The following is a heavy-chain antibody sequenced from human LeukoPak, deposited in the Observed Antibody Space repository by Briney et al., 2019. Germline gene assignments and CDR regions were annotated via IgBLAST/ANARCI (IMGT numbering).Heavy chain of an antibody. CDR3: AKGVGTWFGESDAFDI. D-gene: IGHD3-10*01. Sequence: PGGSLRLSCAASGFTFSSYAMSWVRQAPGKGLEWVSAISGSGGGTYYADSVKGRFTISRDNSKNTLYLQMNSLRAEDTAVYYCAKGVGTWFGESDAFDIWGQGTMVTVSS. CDR2: ISGSGGGT. V-gene: IGHV3-23*01. J-gene: IGHJ3*02. CDR1: GFTFSSYA.